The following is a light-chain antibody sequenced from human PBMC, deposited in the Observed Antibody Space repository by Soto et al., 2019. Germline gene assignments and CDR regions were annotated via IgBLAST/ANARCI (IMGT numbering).Light chain of an antibody. Sequence: QSVLTQPPSVSGAPGQRVTISCTGSSSNIGAVYDVHWYQQLPGTAPKLLISANSNRPSGVPDLFSGAKSGNSASLAITGLQAEDEADYYCQSYDSSLSVYVFGTGTKVTVL. CDR2: ANS. CDR3: QSYDSSLSVYV. V-gene: IGLV1-40*01. J-gene: IGLJ1*01. CDR1: SSNIGAVYD.